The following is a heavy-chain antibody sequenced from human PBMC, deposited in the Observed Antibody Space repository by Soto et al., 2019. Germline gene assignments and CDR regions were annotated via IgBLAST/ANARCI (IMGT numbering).Heavy chain of an antibody. CDR1: VGPFSSYA. D-gene: IGHD5-18*01. Sequence: QVQLVQSGAEVRKPGSSVKVSCKASVGPFSSYAITWVRQAPGQGLEWMGGIIPIFGTATYAQKFQGRVTITADKSTSTAYMELSSLRSGDTAVYYCARGDRRGYSYGYYYYGMDVWGQGTTVTVSS. J-gene: IGHJ6*02. CDR2: IIPIFGTA. V-gene: IGHV1-69*06. CDR3: ARGDRRGYSYGYYYYGMDV.